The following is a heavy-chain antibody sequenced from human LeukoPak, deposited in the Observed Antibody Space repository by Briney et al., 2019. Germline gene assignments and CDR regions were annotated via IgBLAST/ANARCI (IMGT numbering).Heavy chain of an antibody. J-gene: IGHJ4*02. CDR2: IYPDDSQT. V-gene: IGHV5-51*01. D-gene: IGHD3-10*01. CDR1: GYNFFTYW. CDR3: ARQFSEF. Sequence: GESLKISCKASGYNFFTYWIGWVRQIPGKGLEWMAIIYPDDSQTRYSPSFEGQVTISADKSINTAYLRWNSLKASDTAIYYCARQFSEFWGQGTLVTVSS.